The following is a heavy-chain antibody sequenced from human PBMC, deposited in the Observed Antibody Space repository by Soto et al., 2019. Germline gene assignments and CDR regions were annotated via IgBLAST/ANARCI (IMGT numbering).Heavy chain of an antibody. V-gene: IGHV3-15*01. CDR1: GLTFNNAW. J-gene: IGHJ1*01. Sequence: EVQLVESGGGLVKPGGSLRLSCVASGLTFNNAWMSWVRQAPGKGLEWLGRIKSRLDGGTTDYGAHAKGRFTISRDDSKSTLYLQMNSLKIEDTAVYYFATFYGNYGLAFQHWGRGSLVAVSS. D-gene: IGHD4-17*01. CDR3: ATFYGNYGLAFQH. CDR2: IKSRLDGGTT.